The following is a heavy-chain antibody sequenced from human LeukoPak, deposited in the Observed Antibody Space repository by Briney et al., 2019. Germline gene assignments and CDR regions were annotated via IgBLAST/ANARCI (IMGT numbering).Heavy chain of an antibody. CDR1: GYSISSGYY. D-gene: IGHD1-26*01. CDR3: ARDPYSGSYKTTN. V-gene: IGHV4-38-2*02. CDR2: IYHSGST. J-gene: IGHJ4*02. Sequence: PSETLSLTCAVSGYSISSGYYWGWIRQPPGKGLEWIGSIYHSGSTYYNPSLKSRVTISVDTSKNQFSLKLSSVTAADTAVYYCARDPYSGSYKTTNWGQGTLVTVSS.